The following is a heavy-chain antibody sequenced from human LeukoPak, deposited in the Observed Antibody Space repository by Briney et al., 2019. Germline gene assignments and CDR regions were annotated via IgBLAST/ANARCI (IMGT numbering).Heavy chain of an antibody. Sequence: GGSLRLSCAASGFPLSSYAMSWVRQGPGKGLEWVAATSSSDPGTYHADSVKGRFTISRDNSKNTLYLQMNSLRAEDTAAYYCMRGATDTTRWFDPWGQGTLVTVSS. V-gene: IGHV3-23*01. CDR2: TSSSDPGT. CDR3: MRGATDTTRWFDP. D-gene: IGHD1-7*01. J-gene: IGHJ5*02. CDR1: GFPLSSYA.